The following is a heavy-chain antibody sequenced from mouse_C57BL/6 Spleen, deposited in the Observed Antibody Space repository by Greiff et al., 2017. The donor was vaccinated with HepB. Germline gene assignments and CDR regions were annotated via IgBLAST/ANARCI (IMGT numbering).Heavy chain of an antibody. D-gene: IGHD2-4*01. Sequence: QVQLQQPGAELVKPGASVKMSCKASGYTFTSYWITWVKQRPGQGLEWIGDIYPGSGSTNYNEKFKSKATLTVDTSSSTAYMQLSSLTSEDSAVYYCARDDYDDEEVFDYWGQGTTLTVSS. CDR2: IYPGSGST. CDR1: GYTFTSYW. V-gene: IGHV1-55*01. J-gene: IGHJ2*01. CDR3: ARDDYDDEEVFDY.